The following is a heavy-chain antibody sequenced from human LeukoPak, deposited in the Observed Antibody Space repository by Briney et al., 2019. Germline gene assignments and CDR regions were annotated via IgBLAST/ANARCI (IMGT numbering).Heavy chain of an antibody. CDR1: GASISRYC. CDR3: ARGFGYYCGADCYQPLDS. D-gene: IGHD2-21*02. Sequence: SETLSLTCTVSGASISRYCWSWIRQPPGKGLEWIGYIYYSGTTNYNPSLKSRVSISVDTSNNQFSLNLTSVTAADTAVYYCARGFGYYCGADCYQPLDSWGQGTLVTVSS. V-gene: IGHV4-59*01. CDR2: IYYSGTT. J-gene: IGHJ4*02.